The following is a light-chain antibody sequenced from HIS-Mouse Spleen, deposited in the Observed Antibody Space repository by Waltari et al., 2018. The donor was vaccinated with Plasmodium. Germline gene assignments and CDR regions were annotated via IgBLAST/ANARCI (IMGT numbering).Light chain of an antibody. J-gene: IGKJ1*01. CDR2: KAS. CDR3: QQYNSYSST. V-gene: IGKV1-5*03. CDR1: QSISSW. Sequence: DIQMTQSPSTLSASVGDRVTITCRASQSISSWLAWYQQKPGKAPKLLIYKASSLESGVPSRFSGSGSGTEFTLTISSLQPDDFVTYYCQQYNSYSSTFGQGTKVEIK.